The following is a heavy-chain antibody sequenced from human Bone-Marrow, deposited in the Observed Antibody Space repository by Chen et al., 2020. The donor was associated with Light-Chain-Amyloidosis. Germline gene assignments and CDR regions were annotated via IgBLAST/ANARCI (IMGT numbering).Heavy chain of an antibody. CDR1: GFTFSTHW. V-gene: IGHV3-7*01. D-gene: IGHD6-19*01. CDR3: ARWEYNSGWYWLDS. Sequence: EAQLVESGGGLVKPGGSLRLSCAASGFTFSTHWMSWVRQAPGKGLEWVANIEQDGSEKYFVDSVRGRFIISRDNTKTSLYLQMTSLRAEDTAVYYCARWEYNSGWYWLDSWGQGTLVTVSS. J-gene: IGHJ5*01. CDR2: IEQDGSEK.